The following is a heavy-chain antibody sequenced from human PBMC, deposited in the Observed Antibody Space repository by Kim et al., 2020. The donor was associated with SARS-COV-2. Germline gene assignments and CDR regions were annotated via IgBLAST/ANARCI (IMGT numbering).Heavy chain of an antibody. J-gene: IGHJ4*02. V-gene: IGHV4-34*01. Sequence: SETLSLTCAVYGGSFSGYYWSWIRQPPGKGLEWIGEINHSGSTNYNPSLKSRVTISVDTSKNQFSLKLSSVTAADTAVYYCARDITDYGSGGGYWGQGTLVTVSS. D-gene: IGHD4-17*01. CDR1: GGSFSGYY. CDR2: INHSGST. CDR3: ARDITDYGSGGGY.